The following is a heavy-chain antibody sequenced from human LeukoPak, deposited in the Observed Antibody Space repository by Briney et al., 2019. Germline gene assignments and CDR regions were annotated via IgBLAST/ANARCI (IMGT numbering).Heavy chain of an antibody. Sequence: GGSLRLSCAASGFTFSPYWMLWVRQAPGKGLVWVSRINPDRTSTGYADSVKGRFTISRDNAKNTLYLQMDSLRAEDTAVYYCAIRRGYTYVDDYWGQGTLVTVSS. J-gene: IGHJ4*02. D-gene: IGHD5-18*01. CDR2: INPDRTST. V-gene: IGHV3-74*01. CDR1: GFTFSPYW. CDR3: AIRRGYTYVDDY.